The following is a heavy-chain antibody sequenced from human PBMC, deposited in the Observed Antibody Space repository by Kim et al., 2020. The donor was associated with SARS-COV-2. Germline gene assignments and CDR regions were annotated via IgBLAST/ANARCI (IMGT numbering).Heavy chain of an antibody. V-gene: IGHV3-64D*06. Sequence: GGSLRLSCSASGFTFSNYALHWVRQAPGKGLEYVSAITTNGDNTYYADSVKGRFTVSRDNSKNTVFLQMISLRVEDTAVYHCVICLYSTSWNYFRGYFHHWGQGTLVTVSS. CDR1: GFTFSNYA. J-gene: IGHJ1*01. CDR3: VICLYSTSWNYFRGYFHH. D-gene: IGHD2-2*01. CDR2: ITTNGDNT.